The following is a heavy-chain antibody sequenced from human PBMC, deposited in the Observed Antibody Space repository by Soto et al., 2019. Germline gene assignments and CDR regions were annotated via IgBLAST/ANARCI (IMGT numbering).Heavy chain of an antibody. V-gene: IGHV3-23*01. CDR1: GFTFSNYA. Sequence: GGSLRLSCAASGFTFSNYAMSWVRQAPGMGLEWVSIISGSGGSTYYADSVKGRFTISRDNSKNTLYLQMNSLRAEDTAVYYCARTYSSSRLMGYWGQGTLVTVSS. D-gene: IGHD6-13*01. J-gene: IGHJ4*02. CDR3: ARTYSSSRLMGY. CDR2: ISGSGGST.